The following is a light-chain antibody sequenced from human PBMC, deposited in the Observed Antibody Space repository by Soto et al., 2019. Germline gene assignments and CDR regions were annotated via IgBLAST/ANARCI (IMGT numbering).Light chain of an antibody. J-gene: IGKJ1*01. CDR1: QSTASW. CDR3: QQLKSYPQT. CDR2: DAS. Sequence: DIQMTQSPSTLSASVGDRVTITCRASQSTASWLAWYQQKPGKAPELLIYDASSLKSGVPSSFSGSGSGTEFTLTITSLQPEDFATYYCQQLKSYPQTFGQGTKVDIK. V-gene: IGKV1-5*01.